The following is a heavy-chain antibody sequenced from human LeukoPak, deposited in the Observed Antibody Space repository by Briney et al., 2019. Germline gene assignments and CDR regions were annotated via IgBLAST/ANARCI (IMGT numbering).Heavy chain of an antibody. V-gene: IGHV3-30-3*01. CDR1: GFDFSTYS. J-gene: IGHJ4*02. CDR2: ISYDGSNK. D-gene: IGHD5-12*01. Sequence: GGPLRLSCEVSGFDFSTYSMNWVRQAPGKGLEWVAVISYDGSNKYYADSVKGRFTISRDNSKNTLYLQMNSMRAEDTAVYYCARAPGYSGYDHSDYWGQGTLVTVSS. CDR3: ARAPGYSGYDHSDY.